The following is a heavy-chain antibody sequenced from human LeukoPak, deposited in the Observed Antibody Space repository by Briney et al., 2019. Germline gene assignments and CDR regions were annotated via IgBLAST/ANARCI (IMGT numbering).Heavy chain of an antibody. CDR1: GFTFSQYP. D-gene: IGHD5-12*01. CDR2: ISYDGSNK. J-gene: IGHJ4*02. Sequence: GRSLRLSCAASGFTFSQYPMHWVRQAPGKGLEWVAVISYDGSNKYYADSVKGRFTISRDNSKNTLYLQMNSLRAEDTAVYYCAKFGTYSGYDSFDYWGQGTLVTVSS. V-gene: IGHV3-30*18. CDR3: AKFGTYSGYDSFDY.